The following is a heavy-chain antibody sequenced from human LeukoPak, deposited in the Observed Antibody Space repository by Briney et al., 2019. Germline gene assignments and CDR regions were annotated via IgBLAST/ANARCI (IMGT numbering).Heavy chain of an antibody. CDR1: GGSISSYY. CDR3: ARSDIVARFDP. J-gene: IGHJ5*02. Sequence: SETLSLTCTVSGGSISSYYWSWIRRPPGKGLEWIGYIYYSGSTNYNPSLKSRVTISVDTSKNQFSLKLSSVTAADTAVYYCARSDIVARFDPWGQGTLVTVSS. CDR2: IYYSGST. V-gene: IGHV4-59*08. D-gene: IGHD2-15*01.